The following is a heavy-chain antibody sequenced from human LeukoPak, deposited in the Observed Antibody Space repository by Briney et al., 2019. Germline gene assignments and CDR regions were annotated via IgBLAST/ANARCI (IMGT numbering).Heavy chain of an antibody. V-gene: IGHV4-59*01. D-gene: IGHD1-26*01. CDR2: IYYSGST. CDR1: GGSFIGYY. J-gene: IGHJ3*02. Sequence: PSETLSLTCAVYGGSFIGYYWSWIRQPPGKGLEWIGYIYYSGSTSYNPSLKSRVTISVDTSKKQFSLKLSSVTAADTAFYYCARYIVSYPHDAFDIWGQGTMVTVSS. CDR3: ARYIVSYPHDAFDI.